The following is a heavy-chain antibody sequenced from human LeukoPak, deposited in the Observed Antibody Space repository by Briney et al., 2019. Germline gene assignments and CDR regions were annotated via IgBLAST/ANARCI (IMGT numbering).Heavy chain of an antibody. J-gene: IGHJ4*02. CDR1: GGSISTGSISSYY. V-gene: IGHV4-4*07. Sequence: SETLSLTCTVSGGSISTGSISSYYWSWVRQPAGKGLEWIGRIYTSGTNNYSPSLKSRVTMSVDTSKNQYSLKVYSVTAACTAVYYCARGAPSDYWGQGTLVTVSS. CDR2: IYTSGTN. CDR3: ARGAPSDY.